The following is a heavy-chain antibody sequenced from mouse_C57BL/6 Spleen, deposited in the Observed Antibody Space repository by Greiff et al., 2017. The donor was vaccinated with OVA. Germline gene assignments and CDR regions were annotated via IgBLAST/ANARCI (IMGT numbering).Heavy chain of an antibody. Sequence: VQLQQPGAELVRPGSSVKLSCKASGYTFTSYWMDWVKQRPGQGLEWIGNIYPSDSETHYNQKFKDKATLTVDKSSSTAYMQLSSLTSEDSAVYYCARLLRSHWYFDVWGTGTTVTVSS. CDR3: ARLLRSHWYFDV. CDR1: GYTFTSYW. CDR2: IYPSDSET. D-gene: IGHD1-1*01. V-gene: IGHV1-61*01. J-gene: IGHJ1*03.